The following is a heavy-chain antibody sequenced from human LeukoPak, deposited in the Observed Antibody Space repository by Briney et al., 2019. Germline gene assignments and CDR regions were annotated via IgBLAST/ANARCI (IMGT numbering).Heavy chain of an antibody. CDR2: FDPEDGET. CDR3: ATEDPGGISYGMDV. Sequence: ASVKVSCKASGGTFSSYAISWVRQAPGKGLEWMGGFDPEDGETIYAQKFQGRVTMTEDTSTDTAYMELSSLRSEDTAVYYCATEDPGGISYGMDVWGQGTTVTVSS. D-gene: IGHD1-1*01. CDR1: GGTFSSYA. V-gene: IGHV1-24*01. J-gene: IGHJ6*02.